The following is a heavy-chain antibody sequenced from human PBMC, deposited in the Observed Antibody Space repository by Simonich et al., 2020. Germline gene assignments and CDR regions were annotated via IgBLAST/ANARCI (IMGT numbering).Heavy chain of an antibody. CDR1: GYTFTSYG. V-gene: IGHV1-18*01. D-gene: IGHD2-15*01. J-gene: IGHJ4*02. CDR3: ARASRGTWWYYYFDY. CDR2: ISAYNGNT. Sequence: QVQLVQSGAEVKKPGASVKVSCKASGYTFTSYGISWGRQAPGQGLEWMGRISAYNGNTNYPQQLQGRVTMTTDTSTSTAYMELRSLRSDDTAVYYCARASRGTWWYYYFDYWGQGTLVTVSS.